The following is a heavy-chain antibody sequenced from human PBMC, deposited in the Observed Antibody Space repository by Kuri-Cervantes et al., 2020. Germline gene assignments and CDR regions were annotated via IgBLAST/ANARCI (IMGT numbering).Heavy chain of an antibody. V-gene: IGHV1-2*02. CDR3: ARGAKRITIFGVVIRSNWFDP. J-gene: IGHJ5*02. CDR1: GYTFTGYY. Sequence: ASVKVSCKASGYTFTGYYMHWVRQAPGQGLEWMGWINPNSGGTNYAQKFQGRVTMTRDTSTSTAYMELRSLRSDDTAVYYCARGAKRITIFGVVIRSNWFDPWGQGTLVTVSS. CDR2: INPNSGGT. D-gene: IGHD3-3*01.